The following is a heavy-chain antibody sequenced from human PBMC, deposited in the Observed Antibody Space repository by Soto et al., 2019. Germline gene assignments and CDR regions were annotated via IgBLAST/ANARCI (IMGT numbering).Heavy chain of an antibody. CDR2: INAGNGNT. CDR1: GYTFTSYA. J-gene: IGHJ4*02. Sequence: QVQLVQSGAEVKKPGASVKVSCKASGYTFTSYAMHWVRQAPGQRLEWMGWINAGNGNTKYSQKFQGRVTITRDTSASTAYMELSSLRSEDTSVYYCARFSYGSGTFDYWGQGTLVTVSS. CDR3: ARFSYGSGTFDY. D-gene: IGHD5-18*01. V-gene: IGHV1-3*01.